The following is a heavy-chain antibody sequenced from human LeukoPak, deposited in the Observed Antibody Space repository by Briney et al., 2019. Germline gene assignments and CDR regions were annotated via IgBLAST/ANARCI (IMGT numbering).Heavy chain of an antibody. V-gene: IGHV1-69*04. CDR2: IIPILGIA. Sequence: SVKVSCKASGGTFSSYAISWVRQAPGQGLEWMGRIIPILGIANYAQKLQGRVTIAADKSTSTAYMELSSLRSEDTAVYYCATDRSSGWYWGQGTLVTVSS. CDR3: ATDRSSGWY. CDR1: GGTFSSYA. D-gene: IGHD6-19*01. J-gene: IGHJ4*02.